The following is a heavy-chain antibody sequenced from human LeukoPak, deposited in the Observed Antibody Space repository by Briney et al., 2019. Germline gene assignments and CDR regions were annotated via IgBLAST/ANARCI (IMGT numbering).Heavy chain of an antibody. CDR3: AKAGYGDYYYFDY. D-gene: IGHD4-17*01. CDR1: GFTFSSYG. Sequence: PGGSLRLSCAASGFTFSSYGMHWARQAPGKGLEWVAVISYDGSNKYYADSVKGRFTISRDNSKNTLYLQMNSLRAEDTAVYYCAKAGYGDYYYFDYWGQGTLVTVSS. CDR2: ISYDGSNK. V-gene: IGHV3-30*18. J-gene: IGHJ4*02.